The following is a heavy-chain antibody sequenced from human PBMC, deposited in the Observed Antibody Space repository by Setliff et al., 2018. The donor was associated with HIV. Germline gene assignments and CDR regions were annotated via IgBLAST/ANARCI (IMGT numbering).Heavy chain of an antibody. CDR1: TESLTRYD. CDR2: IDDSGSI. V-gene: IGHV4-34*01. J-gene: IGHJ5*02. CDR3: ARVKSIKTTLVRLWPRFDL. D-gene: IGHD3-10*01. Sequence: SETLSLTCAVYTESLTRYDWAWIRQSPEKGLEWIGEIDDSGSIIYNTSLQSRVTMSVDTSKNQFSLKVRSLTAADTGLYYCARVKSIKTTLVRLWPRFDLWGQGTQVTISS.